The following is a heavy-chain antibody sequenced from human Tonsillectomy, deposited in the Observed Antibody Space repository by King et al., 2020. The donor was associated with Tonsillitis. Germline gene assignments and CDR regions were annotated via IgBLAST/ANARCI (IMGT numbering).Heavy chain of an antibody. CDR3: ARGLYDSSGFTLGF. J-gene: IGHJ4*02. CDR1: GGTFSSHA. Sequence: QLVQSGAEVKKPGSSVKVFCKAAGGTFSSHAISWVRQAPGQGFEGRGRIIPIIEIGNYAHKFQGRVTITADKSTSTVYMEMGSLRSEDTAVYYCARGLYDSSGFTLGFWGQGTLVTVSS. CDR2: IIPIIEIG. D-gene: IGHD3-22*01. V-gene: IGHV1-69*09.